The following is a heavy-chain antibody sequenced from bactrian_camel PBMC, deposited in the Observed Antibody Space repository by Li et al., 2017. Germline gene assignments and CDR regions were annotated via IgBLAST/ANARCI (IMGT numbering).Heavy chain of an antibody. CDR2: INSDNTP. V-gene: IGHV3S10*01. Sequence: DVQLVESGGGLVRPGESLTLTCVASGFNISGYGITWERQAPGDQSRWVGTINSDNTPHYRDDSVKGRFVIWQDNAKATVYLEINYLRPEDTAMHYCAADLLLMRPLEASEYEYWGQGTQVTVSS. D-gene: IGHD8*01. CDR3: AADLLLMRPLEASEYEY. CDR1: GFNISGYG. J-gene: IGHJ4*01.